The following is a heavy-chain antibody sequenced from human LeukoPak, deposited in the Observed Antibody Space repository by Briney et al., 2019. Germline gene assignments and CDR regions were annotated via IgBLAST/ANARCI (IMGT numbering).Heavy chain of an antibody. Sequence: PSETLSLTCTVSGGSISSYYWRWIRQPAGKGLEWIGRMYTSGSTHYNPSLKSRVTISVDKSKNQFSLKLSSVTAADTAVYYCARDRDSTSSRFDYWGQGTLVTVSS. J-gene: IGHJ4*02. CDR2: MYTSGST. D-gene: IGHD6-6*01. CDR1: GGSISSYY. V-gene: IGHV4-4*07. CDR3: ARDRDSTSSRFDY.